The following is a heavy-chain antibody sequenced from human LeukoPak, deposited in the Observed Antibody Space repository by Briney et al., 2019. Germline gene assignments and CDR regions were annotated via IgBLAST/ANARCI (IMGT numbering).Heavy chain of an antibody. CDR2: INHSGST. D-gene: IGHD2-2*01. Sequence: SETLSLTCAVYGGSFSGYYWSWIRQPPGKGLGWIGEINHSGSTNYNPSLKSRVTISVDTSKNQFSLKLSSVTAADTAVYYCARGRGYCSSTSCYYYYYGMDVWGKGTTVTVSS. V-gene: IGHV4-34*01. J-gene: IGHJ6*04. CDR1: GGSFSGYY. CDR3: ARGRGYCSSTSCYYYYYGMDV.